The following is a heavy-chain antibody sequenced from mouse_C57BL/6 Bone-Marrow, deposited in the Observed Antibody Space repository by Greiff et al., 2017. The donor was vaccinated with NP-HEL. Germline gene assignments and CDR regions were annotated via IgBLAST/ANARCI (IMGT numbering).Heavy chain of an antibody. CDR3: AADYYGSRELDY. J-gene: IGHJ2*01. CDR1: GFNIKDYY. Sequence: VQLQQSGAELVKPGASVKLSCTASGFNIKDYYMHWVKQRTEQGLEWIGRIDPEDGETKSAPKFQGKATITADTSSNTAYRQLSSLTSEDTAVYYCAADYYGSRELDYWGQGTTLTVSS. D-gene: IGHD1-1*01. CDR2: IDPEDGET. V-gene: IGHV14-2*01.